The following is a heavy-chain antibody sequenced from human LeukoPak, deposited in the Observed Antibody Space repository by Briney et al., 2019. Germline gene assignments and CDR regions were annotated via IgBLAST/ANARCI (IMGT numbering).Heavy chain of an antibody. J-gene: IGHJ6*02. CDR1: GYTFTSYG. Sequence: ASVKVSCKASGYTFTSYGISWVRQAPGQGLEWMGWISAYNGNTNYAQKLQGRVTMTTDTSASTAYMELRSLRSDDTAVYYCARDDNYDFWSGYLTARGMDVWGQGTTVTVSS. CDR3: ARDDNYDFWSGYLTARGMDV. CDR2: ISAYNGNT. V-gene: IGHV1-18*01. D-gene: IGHD3-3*01.